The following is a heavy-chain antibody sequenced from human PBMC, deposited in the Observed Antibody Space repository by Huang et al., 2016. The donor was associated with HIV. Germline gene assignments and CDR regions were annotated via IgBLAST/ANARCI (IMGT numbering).Heavy chain of an antibody. CDR2: IFPCDSHT. J-gene: IGHJ4*02. D-gene: IGHD6-6*01. CDR3: ARRFSSSSGYFDY. V-gene: IGHV5-51*01. CDR1: GYSFSSYW. Sequence: VQLVQSGAEVKKPGESLKISCKGSGYSFSSYWIAWVRQMPGKGLEWVWIIFPCDSHTTSRPSFEGQVTISADKSIGTAYLQWSSLKASDTAMYYCARRFSSSSGYFDYWGQGSLVTVSS.